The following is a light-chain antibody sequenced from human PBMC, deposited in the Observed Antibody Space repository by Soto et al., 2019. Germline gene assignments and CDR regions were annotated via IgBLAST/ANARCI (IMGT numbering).Light chain of an antibody. J-gene: IGKJ3*01. Sequence: DIQMTQSPSTLSASVGDRVTIACRASHSISSWLAWYQQKPGKAPKLLIYDASRLESGVPSRFSGSGSGTEFTLTISSLQPDDFATYYCQHYYSYPFTFGPGTKVNIK. CDR2: DAS. V-gene: IGKV1-5*01. CDR3: QHYYSYPFT. CDR1: HSISSW.